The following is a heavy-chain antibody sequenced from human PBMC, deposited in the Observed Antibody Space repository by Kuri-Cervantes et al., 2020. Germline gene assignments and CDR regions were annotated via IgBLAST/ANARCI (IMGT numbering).Heavy chain of an antibody. CDR3: ARPYSGSYYAYFDL. Sequence: SETLSLTCTVSGGSISSSSYYWGWIRQPPGKGLEWIGSIYYSGSTYYNPSLKSRVTISVDTSKNQFSLKLSSVTAADTAVYYCARPYSGSYYAYFDLWGRGTLVTVSS. CDR1: GGSISSSSYY. CDR2: IYYSGST. D-gene: IGHD1-26*01. J-gene: IGHJ2*01. V-gene: IGHV4-39*01.